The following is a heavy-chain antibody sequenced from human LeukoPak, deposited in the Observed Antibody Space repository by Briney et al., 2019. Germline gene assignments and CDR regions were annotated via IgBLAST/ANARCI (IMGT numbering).Heavy chain of an antibody. CDR2: IWYDGSNK. J-gene: IGHJ5*02. CDR1: GFTLSSYW. CDR3: ARDYCSGGSCYCSA. V-gene: IGHV3-33*08. Sequence: PGGSLRLSCVVSGFTLSSYWMSWVRQAPGKGLEWVAVIWYDGSNKYYADSVKGRFTISRDNSKNTLYLQMNSLRAEDTAVYYCARDYCSGGSCYCSAWGQGTLVTVSS. D-gene: IGHD2-15*01.